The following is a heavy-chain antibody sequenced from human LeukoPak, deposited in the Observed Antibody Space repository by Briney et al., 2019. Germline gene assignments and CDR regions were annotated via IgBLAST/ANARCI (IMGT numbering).Heavy chain of an antibody. J-gene: IGHJ4*02. CDR3: AKRAPYSSGWKPFDY. Sequence: PGGSLRLSCAASGFTFSSYAMNWVRQAPGKGLEWVSTISGTGDSAYYADSVKGRFSISRDNSKNTLYLQMHSLRAEDTAVYYRAKRAPYSSGWKPFDYWGQGTLVTVSS. CDR1: GFTFSSYA. D-gene: IGHD6-19*01. CDR2: ISGTGDSA. V-gene: IGHV3-23*01.